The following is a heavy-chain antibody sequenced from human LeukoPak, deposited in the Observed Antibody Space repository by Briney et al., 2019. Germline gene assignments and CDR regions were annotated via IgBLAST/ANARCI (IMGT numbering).Heavy chain of an antibody. Sequence: SETLSLTCSVSGGSISSSSYYWGWIRQPPGKGLEWIGNIFYSGSTHYNPSLKSRVTISVDTSKSQFSLKLTSVTAADTAVYYCAGSGSTGNFDYWGQGTLVTVSS. D-gene: IGHD3-3*01. CDR2: IFYSGST. V-gene: IGHV4-39*07. J-gene: IGHJ4*02. CDR3: AGSGSTGNFDY. CDR1: GGSISSSSYY.